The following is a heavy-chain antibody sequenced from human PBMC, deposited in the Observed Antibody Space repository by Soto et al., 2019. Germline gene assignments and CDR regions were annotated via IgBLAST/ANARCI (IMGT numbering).Heavy chain of an antibody. J-gene: IGHJ6*03. CDR1: GFTFSSYC. V-gene: IGHV3-7*01. CDR2: IKPDGSEI. CDR3: ARDWVPMDV. Sequence: ACVVCGFTFSSYCMTWVRPASERGLEWVANIKPDGSEIFYVESMKGCFTISRDNANNTLYFQMNSLRAEDTAVYYCARDWVPMDVRGKGTTVTVSS. D-gene: IGHD1-1*01.